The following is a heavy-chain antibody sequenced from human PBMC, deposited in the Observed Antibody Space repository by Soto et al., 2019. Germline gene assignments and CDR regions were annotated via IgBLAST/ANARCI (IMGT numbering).Heavy chain of an antibody. CDR1: GGTFSSYG. CDR3: ARDGYYDSSGYYLAY. J-gene: IGHJ4*02. D-gene: IGHD3-22*01. V-gene: IGHV1-18*01. Sequence: ASVKVSCKASGGTFSSYGISWVRQAPGQGLEWMGWISAYNGNTNYAQKLQGRVTMTTDTSTSTAYMELRSLRSDDTAVYYCARDGYYDSSGYYLAYWGQGTLVTVSS. CDR2: ISAYNGNT.